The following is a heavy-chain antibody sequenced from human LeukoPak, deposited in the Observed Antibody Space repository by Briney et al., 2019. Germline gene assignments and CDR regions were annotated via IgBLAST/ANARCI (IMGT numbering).Heavy chain of an antibody. D-gene: IGHD3-16*01. CDR3: AKDWSYVLHGYFDY. Sequence: PGGSLRLSCAASGFTFSSYAMSWVRQAPGKGLEWVSAISGSGGSTYYADSVKGRFTISRDSSKNTLYLQMNSLRAEDTAVYYCAKDWSYVLHGYFDYWGQGTLVTVSS. J-gene: IGHJ4*02. CDR2: ISGSGGST. CDR1: GFTFSSYA. V-gene: IGHV3-23*01.